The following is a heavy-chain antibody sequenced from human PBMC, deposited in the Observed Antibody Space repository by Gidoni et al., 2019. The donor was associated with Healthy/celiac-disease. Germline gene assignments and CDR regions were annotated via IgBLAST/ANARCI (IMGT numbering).Heavy chain of an antibody. CDR1: GGSISSSSYY. Sequence: QLQLQESGPGLVKPSETLSLTCTVSGGSISSSSYYWGWIRQPPGKGLEWIGSIYYSGSTYYNPSLKSRVTISVDTSKNQFSLKLSSVTAADTAVYYCARSNYDYVWGSYRFWGQGTLVTVSS. V-gene: IGHV4-39*01. CDR2: IYYSGST. D-gene: IGHD3-16*02. CDR3: ARSNYDYVWGSYRF. J-gene: IGHJ4*02.